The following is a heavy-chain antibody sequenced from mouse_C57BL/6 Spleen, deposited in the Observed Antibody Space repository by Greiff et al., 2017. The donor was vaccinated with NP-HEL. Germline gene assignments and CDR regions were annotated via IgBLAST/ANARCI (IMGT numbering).Heavy chain of an antibody. D-gene: IGHD2-3*01. J-gene: IGHJ4*01. CDR3: ARGGRSPYDGYRPYAMDY. V-gene: IGHV1-18*01. Sequence: EVQLQQSGPELVKPGASVKIPCKASGYTFTDYNMDWVKQSHGKSLEWIGDINPNNGGTIYNQKFKGKATLTVDKSSSTAYMELRSLTSEDTAVYYCARGGRSPYDGYRPYAMDYWGQGTSVTVSS. CDR2: INPNNGGT. CDR1: GYTFTDYN.